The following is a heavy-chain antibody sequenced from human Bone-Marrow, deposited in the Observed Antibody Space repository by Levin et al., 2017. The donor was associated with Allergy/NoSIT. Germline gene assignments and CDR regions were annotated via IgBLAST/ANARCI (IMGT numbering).Heavy chain of an antibody. V-gene: IGHV1-46*01. CDR1: GYSFTNYY. J-gene: IGHJ5*01. Sequence: ASVKVSCKASGYSFTNYYIHWVRQAPGQVLAWMGIINPGTTSTSYAQKFQGRVTMTRDTSTSTVYMELSSLTSEDTAVYYCAREQVHYYDESGYYDSWGQGTLVTVSS. CDR2: INPGTTST. CDR3: AREQVHYYDESGYYDS. D-gene: IGHD3-22*01.